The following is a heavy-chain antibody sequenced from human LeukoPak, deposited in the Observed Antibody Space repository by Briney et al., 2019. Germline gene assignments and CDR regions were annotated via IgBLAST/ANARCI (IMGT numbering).Heavy chain of an antibody. J-gene: IGHJ4*02. CDR2: INKDGSEI. CDR3: ARDGGAYGDRGGQDY. Sequence: GGSLRLSCAASGFTFSNYWMSWVRQAPGKGLEWLANINKDGSEIYYVDSVKGRFTISRNDGKNSLYLQINSLRADDTAVYYCARDGGAYGDRGGQDYWGQGTLVTVSS. V-gene: IGHV3-7*01. D-gene: IGHD4-17*01. CDR1: GFTFSNYW.